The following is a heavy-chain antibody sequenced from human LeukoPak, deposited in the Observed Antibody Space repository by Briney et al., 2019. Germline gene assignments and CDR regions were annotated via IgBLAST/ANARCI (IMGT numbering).Heavy chain of an antibody. Sequence: GGSLRLSCAASGFTLSNGWMSWVGQAPGKGLERVGRIKSKTDGGTTDYAAPVKGRFTISRDDSKNTLFLQMNSLKTEDTAVYYCTTAPRYFDYYPPDFWGQGTLVSVSS. J-gene: IGHJ4*02. V-gene: IGHV3-15*01. CDR2: IKSKTDGGTT. D-gene: IGHD3-9*01. CDR3: TTAPRYFDYYPPDF. CDR1: GFTLSNGW.